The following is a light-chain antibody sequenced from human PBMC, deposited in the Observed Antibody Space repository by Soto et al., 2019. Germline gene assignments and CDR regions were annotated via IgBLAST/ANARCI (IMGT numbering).Light chain of an antibody. V-gene: IGLV1-40*01. CDR2: SNN. J-gene: IGLJ3*02. CDR1: SSNIGAGYD. Sequence: QSVLTQPPSVSGAPGQRVTISFTGSSSNIGAGYDVHWYQQLPVTATTLLIYSNNNRPSGVPDRFSGSKSGTSASLAITGLQAEDEADYYCQSFDSSLSGWVFGGGTQLTVL. CDR3: QSFDSSLSGWV.